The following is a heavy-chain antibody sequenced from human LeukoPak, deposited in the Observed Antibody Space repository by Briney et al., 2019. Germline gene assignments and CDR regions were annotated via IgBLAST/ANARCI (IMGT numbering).Heavy chain of an antibody. J-gene: IGHJ4*02. V-gene: IGHV3-23*01. Sequence: GGSLRVSCAASGFTFSSYAMSWVRQARGKGLEWVSGISGSGGSTYYADSVKGRFTISRDNSKNTLYLQMHSLRAEDTAVYYCAKSPTVTTEFDYWGQGTLVTVSS. CDR3: AKSPTVTTEFDY. D-gene: IGHD4-17*01. CDR1: GFTFSSYA. CDR2: ISGSGGST.